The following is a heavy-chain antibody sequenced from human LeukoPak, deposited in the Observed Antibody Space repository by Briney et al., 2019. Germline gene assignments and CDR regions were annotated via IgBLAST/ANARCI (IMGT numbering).Heavy chain of an antibody. CDR2: IYYSGNT. D-gene: IGHD3-22*01. J-gene: IGHJ3*02. Sequence: SETLSLTCTVSGGYISSYSWSWIRQPPGKGLEWIGYIYYSGNTNYNPSLKSRVTISVDTSKNQFSLDLSSVTAADTAVYYCARSSWEFAMIVVLGTRVNAFDIWGQGTMVTVSS. CDR3: ARSSWEFAMIVVLGTRVNAFDI. CDR1: GGYISSYS. V-gene: IGHV4-59*01.